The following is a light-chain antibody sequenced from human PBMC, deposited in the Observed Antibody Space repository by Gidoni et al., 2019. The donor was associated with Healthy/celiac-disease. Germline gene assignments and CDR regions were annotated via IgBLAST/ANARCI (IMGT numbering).Light chain of an antibody. CDR1: QSISSL. CDR3: QQYNSYSYT. Sequence: IPMTQPPSSLSASVGDRVTITCRASQSISSLLAWYQQKPGKAPKLLIYKASSLESGAPSRFSGSGSGTEFTLTISSLQPDDFATYYCQQYNSYSYTFGQGTKLEIK. CDR2: KAS. J-gene: IGKJ2*01. V-gene: IGKV1-5*03.